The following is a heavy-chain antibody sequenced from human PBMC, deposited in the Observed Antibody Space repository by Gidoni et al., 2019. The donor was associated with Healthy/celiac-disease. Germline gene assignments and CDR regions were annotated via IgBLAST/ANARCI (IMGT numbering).Heavy chain of an antibody. CDR1: GFTFSSYA. Sequence: EVQLLESGGGLVQPGGSLSLSCAASGFTFSSYAMSWVRQAPGKGLEWVSAISGSGGSTYYADSVKGRFTISRDNSKNTLYLQMNSLRAEDTAVYYCAKGGCSGGSCYPGGWFDPWGQGTLVTVSS. J-gene: IGHJ5*02. V-gene: IGHV3-23*01. D-gene: IGHD2-15*01. CDR2: ISGSGGST. CDR3: AKGGCSGGSCYPGGWFDP.